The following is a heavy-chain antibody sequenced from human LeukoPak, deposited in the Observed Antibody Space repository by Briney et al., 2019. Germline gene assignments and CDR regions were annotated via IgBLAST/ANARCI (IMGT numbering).Heavy chain of an antibody. J-gene: IGHJ5*02. V-gene: IGHV4-59*01. CDR2: IYYDGST. Sequence: SQTLSLTCTVSGASISSYYWIWIRQPQGKGLEWIGHIYYDGSTNYNPSLKSRVTISVDTSKNQFSLNLSSVTAADTAVYYCARGAVAGKMSWFDPWGQGTLVTVSS. CDR3: ARGAVAGKMSWFDP. D-gene: IGHD6-19*01. CDR1: GASISSYY.